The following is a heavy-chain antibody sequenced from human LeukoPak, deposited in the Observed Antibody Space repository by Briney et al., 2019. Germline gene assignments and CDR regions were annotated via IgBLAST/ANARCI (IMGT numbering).Heavy chain of an antibody. CDR1: GGTFSSYA. J-gene: IGHJ3*02. Sequence: SVKVSCKASGGTFSSYAISWVRQAPGQGLEWMGGIIPIFGTANYAQKFQGRVTITADESTSTAYMELSSLRSEDTAVYYCARDKSGTKNAFDIWGQGTMVTVSS. CDR3: ARDKSGTKNAFDI. CDR2: IIPIFGTA. V-gene: IGHV1-69*13. D-gene: IGHD1-26*01.